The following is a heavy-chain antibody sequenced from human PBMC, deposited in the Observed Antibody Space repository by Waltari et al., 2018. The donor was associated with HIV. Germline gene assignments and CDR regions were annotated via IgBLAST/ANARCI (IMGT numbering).Heavy chain of an antibody. D-gene: IGHD3-10*01. J-gene: IGHJ4*02. CDR2: ISSSGSTM. CDR3: AREYDYDAGSYYKAY. Sequence: EVQLVESGGGLVQPGGSLSHSCPASGFTFNSYEMNWVRQAPGKGLEWVSYISSSGSTMYYADAVKGRFTSSRDNARNALYLQMNRLRAEDTAVYDCAREYDYDAGSYYKAYWGQGTLVTGSS. V-gene: IGHV3-48*03. CDR1: GFTFNSYE.